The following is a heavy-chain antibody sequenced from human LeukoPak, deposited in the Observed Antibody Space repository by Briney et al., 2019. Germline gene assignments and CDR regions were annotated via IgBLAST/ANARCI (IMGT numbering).Heavy chain of an antibody. CDR2: INPSGSST. V-gene: IGHV1-46*01. Sequence: GASVKVSCKASGYSFTSHYMHWVRQAPGQGLEWMGLINPSGSSTLYAQKFQGRVTMTRDMSTTTDYMELSSLRSEDTAVYYCAREPDYGGNPFRYFDLWGRGTLVTVSS. J-gene: IGHJ2*01. CDR3: AREPDYGGNPFRYFDL. CDR1: GYSFTSHY. D-gene: IGHD4-23*01.